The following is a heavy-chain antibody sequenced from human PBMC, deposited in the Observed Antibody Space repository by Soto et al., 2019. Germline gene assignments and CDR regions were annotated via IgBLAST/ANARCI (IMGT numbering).Heavy chain of an antibody. J-gene: IGHJ6*02. CDR2: IWYDGSNK. CDR3: ARGPMVRGHMGKYYYYGMDV. CDR1: GFTFSSYG. Sequence: SLRLSCAASGFTFSSYGMHWVRQAPGKGLEWVAVIWYDGSNKYYADSVKGRFTISRDNSKNTLYLQMNSLRAEDTAVYYCARGPMVRGHMGKYYYYGMDVWGQGTTVTVSS. D-gene: IGHD3-10*01. V-gene: IGHV3-33*01.